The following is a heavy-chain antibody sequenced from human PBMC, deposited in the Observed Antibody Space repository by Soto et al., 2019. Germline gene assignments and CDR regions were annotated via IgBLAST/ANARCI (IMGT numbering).Heavy chain of an antibody. CDR2: IFHGGNT. CDR1: GFFISSGNY. D-gene: IGHD2-15*01. V-gene: IGHV4-38-2*01. Sequence: SETLSLTCAVSGFFISSGNYWGWIRKPPGKGLEWIGSIFHGGNTYYNPSLKSRVTISVDMSKNQFSLKLNSVTAADTAVYYFARARWYDAFDVWGQGTVVTVSS. CDR3: ARARWYDAFDV. J-gene: IGHJ3*01.